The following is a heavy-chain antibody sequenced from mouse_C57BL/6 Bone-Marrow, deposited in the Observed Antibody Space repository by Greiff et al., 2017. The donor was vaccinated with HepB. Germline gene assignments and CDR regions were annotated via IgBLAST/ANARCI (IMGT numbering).Heavy chain of an antibody. D-gene: IGHD2-3*01. J-gene: IGHJ3*01. CDR1: GFTFSDYG. CDR3: ASWYDGYYVGFAY. CDR2: ISSGSSTI. Sequence: VQLKESGGGLVKPGGSLKLSCAAAGFTFSDYGLHWVRQAPEKGLEWVAYISSGSSTIYYADTVKGRFPISRDNAKNTLFLQMTSLRSEDTAMYYCASWYDGYYVGFAYWGQGTLVTVSA. V-gene: IGHV5-17*01.